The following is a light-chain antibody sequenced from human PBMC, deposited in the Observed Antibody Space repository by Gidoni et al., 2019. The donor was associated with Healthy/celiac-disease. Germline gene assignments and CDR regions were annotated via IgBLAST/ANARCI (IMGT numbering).Light chain of an antibody. Sequence: QSVLTQPPSVPGAPGQRVTISCTGSSSNIGAGYDVPWYQQLPGTAPKLLVYGNSNRPSGVPDRFSGSKSGTSASLAITGLQAEDEADYYCQSYDSSLSGSYVFGTGTKVTVL. CDR3: QSYDSSLSGSYV. V-gene: IGLV1-40*01. J-gene: IGLJ1*01. CDR1: SSNIGAGYD. CDR2: GNS.